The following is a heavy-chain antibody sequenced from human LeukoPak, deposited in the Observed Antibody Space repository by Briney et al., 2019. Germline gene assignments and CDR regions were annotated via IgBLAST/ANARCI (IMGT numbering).Heavy chain of an antibody. J-gene: IGHJ6*02. CDR3: ARDRKRWLQLYYYYGMDV. CDR2: IWYDGSNK. D-gene: IGHD5-24*01. CDR1: GFTFSSYG. Sequence: PGGSLRLSCAASGFTFSSYGMHWVRQAPGKGLEWVAVIWYDGSNKYYADSVKGRFTISRDNSKNTLYLQMNSLRAEDTAVYYCARDRKRWLQLYYYYGMDVWGQGTTVTVSS. V-gene: IGHV3-33*08.